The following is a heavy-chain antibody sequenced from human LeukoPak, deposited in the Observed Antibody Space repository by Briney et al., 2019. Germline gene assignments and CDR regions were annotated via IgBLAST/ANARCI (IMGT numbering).Heavy chain of an antibody. CDR3: ARDWSVPAATYYYYGMDV. Sequence: SVKVSCKASGGTVSSYAISWVRQAPGQGLEWRGGIIPIFGTANYAQKFQGRVTITADKSTSTAYMELSSLRSEDTAVYYCARDWSVPAATYYYYGMDVWGKGTTVTVSS. V-gene: IGHV1-69*06. D-gene: IGHD2-2*01. CDR2: IIPIFGTA. CDR1: GGTVSSYA. J-gene: IGHJ6*04.